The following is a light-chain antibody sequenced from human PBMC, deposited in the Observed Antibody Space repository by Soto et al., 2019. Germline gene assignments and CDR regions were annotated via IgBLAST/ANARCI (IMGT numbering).Light chain of an antibody. Sequence: DIVLTQSPGTLSLSPGERATLSCRASQSVSSNYLAWYQQKPGQAPRLLIYDASSRAPGIPDRFSGSGSGTDFALTISRLEPEDLAVYYCQQYGTSTGTFGQGTKVDIK. CDR2: DAS. V-gene: IGKV3-20*01. CDR3: QQYGTSTGT. CDR1: QSVSSNY. J-gene: IGKJ1*01.